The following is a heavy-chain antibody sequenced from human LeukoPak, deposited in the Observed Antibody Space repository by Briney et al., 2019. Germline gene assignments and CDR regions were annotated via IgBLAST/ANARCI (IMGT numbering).Heavy chain of an antibody. V-gene: IGHV3-66*01. D-gene: IGHD3-10*01. J-gene: IGHJ4*02. CDR1: GFTVSSNY. CDR3: ARALVLFGEYYFDY. CDR2: IYSGGST. Sequence: GGSLRLSCAASGFTVSSNYMSWVRQAPGKGLEWVSVIYSGGSTYYADSVKGRFTISRDNSKNTLYLQMNSLRAEDTAAYYCARALVLFGEYYFDYWGQGTLVTVSS.